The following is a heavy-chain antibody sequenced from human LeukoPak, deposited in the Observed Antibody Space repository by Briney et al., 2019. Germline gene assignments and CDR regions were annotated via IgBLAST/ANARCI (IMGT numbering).Heavy chain of an antibody. CDR1: GFTFSSYA. J-gene: IGHJ4*02. V-gene: IGHV3-23*01. CDR2: ISGSGGST. CDR3: AKGATYYYDSSGSYYGDY. Sequence: PGGSLRLSCAASGFTFSSYAMSWVRQAPGKGLEWVSAISGSGGSTYYADSVKGRFTISRDNSKNTLYLEMNSLRDEDTAVYYCAKGATYYYDSSGSYYGDYWGQGTLVTVSS. D-gene: IGHD3-22*01.